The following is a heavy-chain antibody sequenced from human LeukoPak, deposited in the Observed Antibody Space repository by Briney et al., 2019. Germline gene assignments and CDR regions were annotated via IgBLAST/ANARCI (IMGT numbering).Heavy chain of an antibody. V-gene: IGHV3-30*02. CDR1: GFTFSSYG. CDR2: IRYDGSDK. Sequence: PGGSLRLSCAASGFTFSSYGMHWVRQAPGKGLEWVAFIRYDGSDKYYADSVKGRFTFSRDNSKNTLYLQMNSLRAEDTAVYYCAKGYSYGIDYWGQGTLVTVSS. D-gene: IGHD5-18*01. CDR3: AKGYSYGIDY. J-gene: IGHJ4*02.